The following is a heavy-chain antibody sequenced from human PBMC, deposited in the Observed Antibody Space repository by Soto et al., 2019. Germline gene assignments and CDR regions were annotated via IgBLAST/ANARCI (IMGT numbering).Heavy chain of an antibody. D-gene: IGHD2-8*01. Sequence: ASVKVSCKVSGYTLTELSMHWVRQAPGKGLEWMGGFDPEDGETIYAQKFQGRVTMTEDTSTDTAYMELSSLRSEDTAVYYCATDIAYCTNGVCPFWDQGTLVPSPQ. J-gene: IGHJ4*02. CDR2: FDPEDGET. V-gene: IGHV1-24*01. CDR1: GYTLTELS. CDR3: ATDIAYCTNGVCPF.